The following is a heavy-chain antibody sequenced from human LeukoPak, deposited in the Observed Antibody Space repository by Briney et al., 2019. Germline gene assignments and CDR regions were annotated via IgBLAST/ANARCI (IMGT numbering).Heavy chain of an antibody. D-gene: IGHD6-13*01. Sequence: SETLSLTCAVYIDSFTNYYWNWIRQPPGKGLEWIGSIYYSGSTYYNPSLKSRVTISVDTSKNQFSLKLSSVTAADTAVYYCASSASSSIGDGYAFDIWGQGTMVTVSS. CDR3: ASSASSSIGDGYAFDI. CDR2: IYYSGST. V-gene: IGHV4-39*07. CDR1: IDSFTNYY. J-gene: IGHJ3*02.